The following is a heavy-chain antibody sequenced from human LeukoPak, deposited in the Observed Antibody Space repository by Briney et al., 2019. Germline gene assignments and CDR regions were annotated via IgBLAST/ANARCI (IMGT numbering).Heavy chain of an antibody. Sequence: SETLSLTCTVSGDSISSYYRSWIRQPAGKGLEWIGRMYSSGTTHYSPSLKSRITMSVDTSKNQFSLRLSSVTAADAAVYYCAREGGSYRSFDYWGQGTLVTISS. V-gene: IGHV4-4*07. CDR1: GDSISSYY. CDR2: MYSSGTT. CDR3: AREGGSYRSFDY. D-gene: IGHD1-26*01. J-gene: IGHJ4*02.